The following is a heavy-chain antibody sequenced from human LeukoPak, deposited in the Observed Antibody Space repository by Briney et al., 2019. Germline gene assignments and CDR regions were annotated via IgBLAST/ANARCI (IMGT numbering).Heavy chain of an antibody. CDR2: IYTSGST. J-gene: IGHJ3*02. CDR1: GGSISSGSYY. D-gene: IGHD1-26*01. Sequence: SQTLSLTCTVSGGSISSGSYYWSWIRQPAGKGLEWIGRIYTSGSTNYNPPLKSRVTISVDTSKNQFSLKLSPVTAADTAVYYCASAYSVGATKWFGAFDIWGQGTMVTVSS. CDR3: ASAYSVGATKWFGAFDI. V-gene: IGHV4-61*02.